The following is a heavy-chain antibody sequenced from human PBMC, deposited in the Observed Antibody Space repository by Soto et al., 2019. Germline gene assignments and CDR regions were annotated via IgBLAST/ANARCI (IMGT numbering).Heavy chain of an antibody. CDR3: AKDRGATSVYYYGMDV. J-gene: IGHJ6*02. CDR1: GFTFSSYG. CDR2: LSYDGGNK. V-gene: IGHV3-30*18. Sequence: RGPLRLSCAASGFTFSSYGMHWVRLAPGKGLEWVAVLSYDGGNKYYADSVKGRFTISRDNSKNTLYLQMNSLRAEDTAVYYCAKDRGATSVYYYGMDVWGQGTTVTVSS.